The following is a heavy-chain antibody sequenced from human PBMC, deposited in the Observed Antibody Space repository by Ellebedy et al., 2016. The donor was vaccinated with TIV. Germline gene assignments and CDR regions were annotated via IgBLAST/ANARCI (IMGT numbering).Heavy chain of an antibody. CDR2: ISSGSTTI. CDR3: ARDGNRQIQLSECYFDY. D-gene: IGHD5-18*01. CDR1: GFTFSTYS. J-gene: IGHJ4*02. V-gene: IGHV3-48*04. Sequence: GESLKISCAASGFTFSTYSMNWVRQAPGKGLEWISYISSGSTTIYHADSVKGRFTISRDNAKNSLYLQINSLRAEDTAVYYCARDGNRQIQLSECYFDYWGQGTLVTVSS.